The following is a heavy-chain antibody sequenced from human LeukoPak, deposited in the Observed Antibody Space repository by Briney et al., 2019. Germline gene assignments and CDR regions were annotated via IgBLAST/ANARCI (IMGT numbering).Heavy chain of an antibody. J-gene: IGHJ6*02. D-gene: IGHD6-6*01. Sequence: SETPSLTCAVYGGSFSGYYWSWIRQPPGKGLEWIGEINHSGSTNYNPSLKSRVTISVDTSKNQFSLKLSSVTAADTAVYYCARRKYSSSPLYGMDVWGQGTTVTVSS. V-gene: IGHV4-34*01. CDR3: ARRKYSSSPLYGMDV. CDR1: GGSFSGYY. CDR2: INHSGST.